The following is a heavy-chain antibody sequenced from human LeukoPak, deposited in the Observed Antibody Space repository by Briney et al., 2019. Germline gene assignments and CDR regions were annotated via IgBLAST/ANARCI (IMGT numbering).Heavy chain of an antibody. CDR2: INPNTGDT. V-gene: IGHV1-2*02. D-gene: IGHD4-11*01. J-gene: IGHJ3*01. Sequence: ASVKVSCKTSGYTFTGYYIHWVGQAPGQGLEWLGWINPNTGDTNYAQTFQGRVVLTSDTSVETAYVDLSSLKSDDTAIYYCARALVSNYGHDAFDFWGQGTMVTVSS. CDR3: ARALVSNYGHDAFDF. CDR1: GYTFTGYY.